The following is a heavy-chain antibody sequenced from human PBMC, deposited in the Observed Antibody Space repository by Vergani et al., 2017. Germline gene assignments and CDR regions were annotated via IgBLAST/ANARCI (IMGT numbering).Heavy chain of an antibody. CDR2: ISYDGSNK. CDR1: GFTFSSYA. V-gene: IGHV3-30-3*01. CDR3: ARAHCSSTSCYAMGYYYYYYMDV. J-gene: IGHJ6*03. Sequence: VQLVESGGGLVQPGRSLRLSCAASGFTFSSYAMHWVRQAPGKGLEWVAVISYDGSNKYYADSVKGRFTISRDNSKNTLYLQMNSLRAEDTAVYYCARAHCSSTSCYAMGYYYYYYMDVWGKGTTVTVSS. D-gene: IGHD2-2*01.